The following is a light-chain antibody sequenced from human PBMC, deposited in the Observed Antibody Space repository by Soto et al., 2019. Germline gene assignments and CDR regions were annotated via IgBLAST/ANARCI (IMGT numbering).Light chain of an antibody. V-gene: IGLV1-44*01. CDR2: YNN. CDR3: AAWDDSLYGWV. CDR1: SSNIGSNT. Sequence: QSVLTQPPSASGTPGQRVTISCSGSSSNIGSNTVNWYQQLPGTAPTLLIYYNNQRPSGVPDRFSGSKSGASASLAISGLQSEDEAHYYCAAWDDSLYGWVFGGGTQLTVL. J-gene: IGLJ3*02.